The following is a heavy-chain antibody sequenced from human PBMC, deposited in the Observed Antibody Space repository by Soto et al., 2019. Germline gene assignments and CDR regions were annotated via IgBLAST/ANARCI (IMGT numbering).Heavy chain of an antibody. D-gene: IGHD3-10*01. CDR2: IYHSGST. Sequence: PSETLSLTCTVSGGSISSNWWSWVRQPPGKGLEWIGEIYHSGSTNYNPSLKSRVTISVDKSRNQFSLKLSSVTAADTAVYYCARRWGEGRVDYWGQGTLVTVSS. J-gene: IGHJ4*02. CDR3: ARRWGEGRVDY. V-gene: IGHV4-4*02. CDR1: GGSISSNW.